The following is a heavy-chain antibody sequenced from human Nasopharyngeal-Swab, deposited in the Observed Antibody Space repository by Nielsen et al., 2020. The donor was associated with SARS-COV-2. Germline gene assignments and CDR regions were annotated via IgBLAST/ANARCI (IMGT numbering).Heavy chain of an antibody. CDR2: TYDSGAT. J-gene: IGHJ4*02. V-gene: IGHV4-59*01. Sequence: SETLSLTCTVSGGSISDDHWSWIRQPQGKGLEWIGHTYDSGATNSNPSLNSRLPLSLDTSKSNFSLKLSSVTAADTAVYYCATYFVGRGGRGYWGQGTLVTVSS. CDR3: ATYFVGRGGRGY. D-gene: IGHD3-9*01. CDR1: GGSISDDH.